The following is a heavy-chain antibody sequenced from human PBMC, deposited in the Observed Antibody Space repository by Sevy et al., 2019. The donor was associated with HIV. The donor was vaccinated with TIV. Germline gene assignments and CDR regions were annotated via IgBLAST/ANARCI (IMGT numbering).Heavy chain of an antibody. CDR1: GFTFSTYA. V-gene: IGHV3-23*01. Sequence: GGSLRLSCAASGFTFSTYAMTRVRQAPGKGLEWVSVISYSSGDTYYADSVKGRFTISRDNSKNRLFLQMNGLRAEDTAVYYSAKDRVSGAYYSGDFDCWGQGTLVTVSS. D-gene: IGHD3-10*01. J-gene: IGHJ4*02. CDR3: AKDRVSGAYYSGDFDC. CDR2: ISYSSGDT.